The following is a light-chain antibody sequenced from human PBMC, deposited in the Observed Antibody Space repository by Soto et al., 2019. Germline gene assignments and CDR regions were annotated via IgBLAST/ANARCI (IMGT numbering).Light chain of an antibody. CDR3: KQYLTYSWA. CDR1: QSISSY. J-gene: IGKJ1*01. V-gene: IGKV1-39*01. Sequence: TCRASQSISSYLNWYQQKPGKAPKLLIYAASSLQSGVPSRFSVCGSGTQHTLSICGLHIDDVPLYRSKQYLTYSWACGRGTKVDIK. CDR2: AAS.